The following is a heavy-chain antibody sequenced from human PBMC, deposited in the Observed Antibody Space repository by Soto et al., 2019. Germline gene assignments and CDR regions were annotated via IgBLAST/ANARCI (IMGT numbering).Heavy chain of an antibody. CDR1: GFIFSRYS. Sequence: PGGSLRLSCAVSGFIFSRYSMNWVRQAPGKGLEWVSSIGTSGSYIYDTDSVKGRFTISRDNTKDSLYLQMKSLRAEDTAIYYCARGSAFIGLDYWGQETPVTVSS. CDR2: IGTSGSYI. D-gene: IGHD1-26*01. CDR3: ARGSAFIGLDY. V-gene: IGHV3-21*01. J-gene: IGHJ4*02.